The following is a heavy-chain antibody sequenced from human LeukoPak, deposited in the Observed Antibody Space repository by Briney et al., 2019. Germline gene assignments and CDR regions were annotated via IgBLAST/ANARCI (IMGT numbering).Heavy chain of an antibody. Sequence: GASVKVSCKASGYTFTSYGISWVRQAPGQGLEWMGWISAYNGNTNYAQKLQGRVTMTTDTSTRTAYMELRSLRSNVTAVYYCARDVGATSGFDYWGQGTLVTVSS. D-gene: IGHD1-26*01. J-gene: IGHJ4*02. CDR2: ISAYNGNT. CDR3: ARDVGATSGFDY. CDR1: GYTFTSYG. V-gene: IGHV1-18*01.